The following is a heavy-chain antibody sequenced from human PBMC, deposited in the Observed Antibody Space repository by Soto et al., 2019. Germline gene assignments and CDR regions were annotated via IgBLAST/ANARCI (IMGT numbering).Heavy chain of an antibody. Sequence: GGSLRLSCAASGFTFSSYSMNWVRQAPGKGLEWVSYISSSSSTIYYADSVKGRFTISRDNAKNSLYLQMNILRAEDTAVYYCARERSEDGSGMDVWGKGTTVTVSS. CDR2: ISSSSSTI. V-gene: IGHV3-48*01. J-gene: IGHJ6*04. CDR1: GFTFSSYS. D-gene: IGHD3-10*01. CDR3: ARERSEDGSGMDV.